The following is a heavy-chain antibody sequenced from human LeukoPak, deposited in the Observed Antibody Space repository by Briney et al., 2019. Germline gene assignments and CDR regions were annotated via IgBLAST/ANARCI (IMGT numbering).Heavy chain of an antibody. J-gene: IGHJ4*02. CDR3: ARAVGSSGWYGRMTEIDY. CDR2: INHSGST. CDR1: GGSLSGYY. D-gene: IGHD6-19*01. Sequence: SETLSLTCAVYGGSLSGYYWSWIRQPPGKGLEWIGEINHSGSTNYNPSLKSRVTISVDTSKNQFSLKLSSVTAADTAVYYCARAVGSSGWYGRMTEIDYWGQGTLVTVSS. V-gene: IGHV4-34*01.